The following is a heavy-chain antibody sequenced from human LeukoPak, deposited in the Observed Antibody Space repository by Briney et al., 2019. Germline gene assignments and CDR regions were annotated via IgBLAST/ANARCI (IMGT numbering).Heavy chain of an antibody. J-gene: IGHJ5*02. V-gene: IGHV3-23*01. D-gene: IGHD3-3*01. Sequence: PGGSLRLSCAASGFTFSSYAMSWVRQAPGKGLEWVSAISGSGGSTYYADSVKGRFTISRDNSKNTLYLQMNSLRAEDTAVYYCAKVPESTIFGVVRQYNRFDPWGQGTLVTVSS. CDR1: GFTFSSYA. CDR3: AKVPESTIFGVVRQYNRFDP. CDR2: ISGSGGST.